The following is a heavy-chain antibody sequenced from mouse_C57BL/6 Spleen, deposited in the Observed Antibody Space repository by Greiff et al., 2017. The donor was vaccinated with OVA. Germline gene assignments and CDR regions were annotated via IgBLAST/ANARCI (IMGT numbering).Heavy chain of an antibody. CDR2: LYPGDGDT. D-gene: IGHD2-4*01. CDR1: GYAFSSSW. V-gene: IGHV1-82*01. Sequence: QVQLQQSGPELVKPGASVKISCKASGYAFSSSWMNWVKQRPGKVLAWIGRLYPGDGDTHYNGKFKGKATLTADKSSRPAYLQLSSLTSEDSAVYFCARWRDYDVGYYFDYWGQGTTLTVSS. J-gene: IGHJ2*01. CDR3: ARWRDYDVGYYFDY.